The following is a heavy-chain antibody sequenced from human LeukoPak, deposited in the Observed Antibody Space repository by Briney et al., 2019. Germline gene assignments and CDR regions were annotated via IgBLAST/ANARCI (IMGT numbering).Heavy chain of an antibody. D-gene: IGHD4-17*01. CDR1: GLTFSDTN. V-gene: IGHV3-11*01. Sequence: GESLRLSCVASGLTFSDTNLAWIRQAPGKGLEWISYIRRVPTDLYYADSVKGRFTITRDNAKNSLYLQMNSLRAEDTANYYCARRARDFGDSHAFDVWGQGTMVNVSS. CDR3: ARRARDFGDSHAFDV. CDR2: IRRVPTDL. J-gene: IGHJ3*01.